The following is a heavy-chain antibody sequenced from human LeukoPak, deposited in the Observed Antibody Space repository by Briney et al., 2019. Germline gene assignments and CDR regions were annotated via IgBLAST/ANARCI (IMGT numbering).Heavy chain of an antibody. V-gene: IGHV1-2*06. Sequence: ASVKVSCKASGYTFTGYYMHWVRQAPRQGLEWMGRINPNSGGTNYAQKFQGRVTMTRDTSISTAYMELSRLRSDDTAVYYCARGADSSGISDFDYWGQGTLVTVSS. CDR1: GYTFTGYY. CDR3: ARGADSSGISDFDY. CDR2: INPNSGGT. D-gene: IGHD6-19*01. J-gene: IGHJ4*02.